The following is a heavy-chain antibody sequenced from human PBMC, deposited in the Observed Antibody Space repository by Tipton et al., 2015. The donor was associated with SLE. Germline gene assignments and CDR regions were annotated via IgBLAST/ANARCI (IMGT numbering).Heavy chain of an antibody. CDR1: GFTFSSYW. J-gene: IGHJ5*02. V-gene: IGHV3-7*01. D-gene: IGHD1-14*01. CDR2: IKQDGSEK. CDR3: ARDWGTRNDNWFDP. Sequence: SLRLSCAASGFTFSSYWMSWVRQAPGKGLEWVANIKQDGSEKYYVDSVKGRFTISRDNAKNSLYLQMNSLRAEDTAVYYCARDWGTRNDNWFDPWGQGTLVTVSS.